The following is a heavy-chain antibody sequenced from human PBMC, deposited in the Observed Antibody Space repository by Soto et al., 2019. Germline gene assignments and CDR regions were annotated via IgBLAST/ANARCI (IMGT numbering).Heavy chain of an antibody. CDR2: IYHSGST. J-gene: IGHJ5*02. V-gene: IGHV4-4*02. CDR3: ARDGDNWFDP. D-gene: IGHD7-27*01. CDR1: GGSISSSNW. Sequence: SETLSLTCAVSGGSISSSNWWSWARQPPGKGLEWIGEIYHSGSTNDNPSLKSRGTISVDKSKNQFSLKLSSVTAADTAVYYCARDGDNWFDPWGQGTLVTVSS.